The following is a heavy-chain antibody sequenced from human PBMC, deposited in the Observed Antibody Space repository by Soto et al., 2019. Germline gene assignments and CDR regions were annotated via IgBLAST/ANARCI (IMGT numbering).Heavy chain of an antibody. CDR3: AKGPLVIAVAGSDY. CDR2: ISGSGGST. Sequence: EVQLLESGGGLVQPGGSLRLSCAASGFTFSSYAMSWVRQAPGKGLEWVSTISGSGGSTYYADSVKGRFTISRDNSNNTLYLQMNSLRAEDTAVYYCAKGPLVIAVAGSDYWGQGTLVTVSS. CDR1: GFTFSSYA. V-gene: IGHV3-23*01. J-gene: IGHJ4*02. D-gene: IGHD6-19*01.